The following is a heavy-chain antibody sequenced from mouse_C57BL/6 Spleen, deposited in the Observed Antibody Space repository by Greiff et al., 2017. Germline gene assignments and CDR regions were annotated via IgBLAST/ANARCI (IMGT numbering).Heavy chain of an antibody. Sequence: QVQLKQPGAELVKPGASVKMSCKASGYTFTSYWITWVKQRPGQGLEWIGDIYPGSGSTNYNEKFKSKATLPVDTSSSTAYMQLSSLTSEDSAVYYCAREEHYYGSSYWFAYWGQGTLVTVSA. CDR2: IYPGSGST. CDR3: AREEHYYGSSYWFAY. D-gene: IGHD1-1*01. CDR1: GYTFTSYW. J-gene: IGHJ3*01. V-gene: IGHV1-55*01.